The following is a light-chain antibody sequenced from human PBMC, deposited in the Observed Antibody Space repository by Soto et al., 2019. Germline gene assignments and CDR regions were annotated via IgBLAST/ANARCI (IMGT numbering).Light chain of an antibody. CDR1: QSVSSTY. V-gene: IGKV3-20*01. Sequence: EIVLTQSPGTLSLSPGDRATLSCRASQSVSSTYLAWYQQKPGQAPRLLIYSASSRATGMPDRFRGSGSATDFTLTISRLEPEDFAVYYCQQYGRSPRTFGQGTKVEIK. J-gene: IGKJ1*01. CDR3: QQYGRSPRT. CDR2: SAS.